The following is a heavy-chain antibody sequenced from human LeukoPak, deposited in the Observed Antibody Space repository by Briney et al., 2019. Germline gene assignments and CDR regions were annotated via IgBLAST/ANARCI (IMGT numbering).Heavy chain of an antibody. V-gene: IGHV4-59*01. CDR2: IYYSGST. D-gene: IGHD3-10*01. J-gene: IGHJ4*02. CDR1: GGSISSYY. Sequence: PSETLSLTCTVSGGSISSYYWSWLRQPPGKGLEWFGYIYYSGSTNYNPSLKSRVTISVDTSKNQFSLKLSSLTAADTAVYYCARTPSITMVRGVLDYWGQGTLVTVSS. CDR3: ARTPSITMVRGVLDY.